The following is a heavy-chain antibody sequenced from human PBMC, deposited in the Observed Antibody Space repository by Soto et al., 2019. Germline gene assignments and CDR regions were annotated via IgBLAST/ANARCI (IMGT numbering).Heavy chain of an antibody. CDR2: INHSGST. CDR3: ARGGCSSTSCGDNSNWFDP. Sequence: QVQLQQWGAGLLKPSETLSLTCAVYGGSFSGYYWSWIRQPPGKGLEWIGEINHSGSTNYNPSLKSRVTISVDTSKNQFSLKLSSVTAADTAVYYCARGGCSSTSCGDNSNWFDPWGQGTLVTVSS. V-gene: IGHV4-34*01. CDR1: GGSFSGYY. J-gene: IGHJ5*02. D-gene: IGHD2-2*01.